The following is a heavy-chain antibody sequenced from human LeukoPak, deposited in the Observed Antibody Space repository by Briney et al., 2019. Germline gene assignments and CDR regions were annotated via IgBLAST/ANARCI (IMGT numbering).Heavy chain of an antibody. J-gene: IGHJ4*02. D-gene: IGHD3-16*01. CDR1: GYTFISHD. CDR3: ARRRGLFGGAGCYFDY. Sequence: GASVKVSCKASGYTFISHDINWVRQATGQGPEWMGWMNPDSGNTDYAQSFQGRVTMTRNTSINTAYMELSGLRSNDTAAFYCARRRGLFGGAGCYFDYWGQGTLVTVSS. CDR2: MNPDSGNT. V-gene: IGHV1-8*01.